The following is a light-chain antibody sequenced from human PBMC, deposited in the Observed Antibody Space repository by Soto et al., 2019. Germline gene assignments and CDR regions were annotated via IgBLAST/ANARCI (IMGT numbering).Light chain of an antibody. V-gene: IGKV4-1*01. CDR3: QQYNSSPYT. CDR2: WPS. J-gene: IGKJ2*01. Sequence: IVMTQSPDSLAVSLGERATINCKSSQSILHRSKNYLVWYQQKPGQPPKLLIYWPSTRGSGVPDRFSGSGSETDFTLTISSLQAEDVAVYYCQQYNSSPYTFGQGTKLEIK. CDR1: QSILHRSKNY.